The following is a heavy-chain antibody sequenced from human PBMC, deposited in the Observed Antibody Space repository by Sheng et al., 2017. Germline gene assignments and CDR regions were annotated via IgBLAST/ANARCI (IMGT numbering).Heavy chain of an antibody. V-gene: IGHV3-30*04. CDR2: ISYDGSNK. D-gene: IGHD4-17*01. CDR1: GFTFSSYA. J-gene: IGHJ5*02. CDR3: ARGLRWSTSRFDP. Sequence: QVQLVESGGGVVQPGRSLRLSCAASGFTFSSYAMHWVRQAPGKGLEWVAVISYDGSNKYYADSVKGRFTISRDNSKNTLYLQMNSLRAEDTAVYYCARGLRWSTSRFDPWGQGTLVTVSS.